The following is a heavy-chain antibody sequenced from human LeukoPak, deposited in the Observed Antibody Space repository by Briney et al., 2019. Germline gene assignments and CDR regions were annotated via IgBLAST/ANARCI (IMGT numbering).Heavy chain of an antibody. J-gene: IGHJ4*02. CDR1: AFIFSGHW. CDR3: AKGHYYGSGSLDY. D-gene: IGHD3-10*01. Sequence: GGSLRLSCEGSAFIFSGHWMNWVRQTPGKGLEWVASIKEDGSERQYVDSVKGRFSISRDNTKGSLFLQLNSLRAEDTAVYYCAKGHYYGSGSLDYWGQGTLVTVSS. V-gene: IGHV3-7*03. CDR2: IKEDGSER.